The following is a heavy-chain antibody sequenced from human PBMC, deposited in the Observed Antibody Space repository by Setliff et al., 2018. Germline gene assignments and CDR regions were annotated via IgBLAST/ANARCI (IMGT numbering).Heavy chain of an antibody. J-gene: IGHJ5*02. CDR3: ARVVPLGGTDR. V-gene: IGHV4-38-2*01. D-gene: IGHD1-1*01. Sequence: PSETLSLTCAVSGFSITNGYYWGWIRQSPGKQLEWIGNIFQSGITFYNPSLKSRVTISLDPSQNQFSLKLRSVTAADTAVYYCARVVPLGGTDRWGQGTLVTVSS. CDR2: IFQSGIT. CDR1: GFSITNGYY.